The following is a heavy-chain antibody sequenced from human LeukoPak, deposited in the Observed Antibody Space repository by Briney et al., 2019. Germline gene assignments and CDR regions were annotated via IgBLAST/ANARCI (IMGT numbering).Heavy chain of an antibody. D-gene: IGHD6-19*01. CDR1: GGSISSYY. V-gene: IGHV4-59*12. Sequence: SETLSLTCTVSGGSISSYYWSWIRQPPGKGLEWIGYIYYSGSTNYNPSLKSRVTISVDTSKNQFSLQLNSVTPEDTAVYYCARDPDSSGEAWFDPWGQGTLVTVSS. CDR3: ARDPDSSGEAWFDP. J-gene: IGHJ5*02. CDR2: IYYSGST.